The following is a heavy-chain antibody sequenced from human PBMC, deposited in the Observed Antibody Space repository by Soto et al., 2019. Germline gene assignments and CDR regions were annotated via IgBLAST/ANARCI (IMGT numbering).Heavy chain of an antibody. CDR1: GFTFSSYG. Sequence: GGSLRLSCAASGFTFSSYGMHWVRQAPGKGLEWVAVIWYDGSNKYYADSVKGRFTISRDNSKNTLCLQMNSLRAEDTAVYYCARDLRPRGGITMVRGSSTIKYYYYGMDVWGQGTTVTVSS. CDR2: IWYDGSNK. V-gene: IGHV3-33*01. D-gene: IGHD3-10*01. CDR3: ARDLRPRGGITMVRGSSTIKYYYYGMDV. J-gene: IGHJ6*02.